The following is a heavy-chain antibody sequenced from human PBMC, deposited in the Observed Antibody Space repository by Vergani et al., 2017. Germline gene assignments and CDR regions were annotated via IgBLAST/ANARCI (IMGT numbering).Heavy chain of an antibody. Sequence: QVQLVQSGAEVKKPGASVKVSCKASGYTFTSYGISWVRQAPGQGLEWMGGISAYNGNTNYAQKLQGRVTMTTDTSTSTAYMELRSLRSDDTAVYYCAREACCSGDFYSTDYYYYGMDVWGPGTTVTVSS. J-gene: IGHJ6*02. CDR3: AREACCSGDFYSTDYYYYGMDV. D-gene: IGHD2-21*02. CDR1: GYTFTSYG. V-gene: IGHV1-18*01. CDR2: ISAYNGNT.